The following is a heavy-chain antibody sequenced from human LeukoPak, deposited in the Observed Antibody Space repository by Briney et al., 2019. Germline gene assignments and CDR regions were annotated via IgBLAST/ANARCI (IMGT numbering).Heavy chain of an antibody. D-gene: IGHD6-13*01. CDR1: GGSISSSSYY. Sequence: SETPSLTCTVSGGSISSSSYYWGWIRQPPGKGLEWIGSIYYSGSTYYNPSLKSQVTISVDTSKNQFSLKLSSVTAADTAVYYCARHRQQLVPYWGQGTLVTVSS. CDR2: IYYSGST. V-gene: IGHV4-39*01. J-gene: IGHJ4*02. CDR3: ARHRQQLVPY.